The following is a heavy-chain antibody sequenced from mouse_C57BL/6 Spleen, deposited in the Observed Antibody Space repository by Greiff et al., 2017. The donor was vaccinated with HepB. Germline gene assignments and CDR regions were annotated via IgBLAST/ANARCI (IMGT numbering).Heavy chain of an antibody. J-gene: IGHJ3*01. V-gene: IGHV1-53*01. Sequence: QVQLKQPGTELVKPGASVKLSCKASGYTFTSYWMHWVKQRPGQGLEWIGNINPSNGGTNYNEKFKSKATLTVDKSSSTAYMQLSSLTSEDSAVYYCARGGSSGYWFAYWGQGTLVTVSA. D-gene: IGHD3-2*02. CDR3: ARGGSSGYWFAY. CDR1: GYTFTSYW. CDR2: INPSNGGT.